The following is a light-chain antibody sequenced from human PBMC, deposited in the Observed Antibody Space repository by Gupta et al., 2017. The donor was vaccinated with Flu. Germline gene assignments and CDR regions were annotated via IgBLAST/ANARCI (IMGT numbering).Light chain of an antibody. V-gene: IGKV1-5*03. J-gene: IGKJ4*01. CDR2: KSS. CDR1: QSISSW. CDR3: LHDSNSPIT. Sequence: DIQITQSPSTLSASVGDRVTITCRASQSISSWLAWYQQKPGKAPKILIKKSSNVVSGVPSRFNGSGYGTEFTLTISSRQPDDFADYYCLHDSNSPITFGGGTKLEIE.